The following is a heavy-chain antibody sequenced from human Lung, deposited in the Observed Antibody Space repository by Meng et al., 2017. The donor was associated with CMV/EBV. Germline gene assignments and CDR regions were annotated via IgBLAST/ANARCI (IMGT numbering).Heavy chain of an antibody. CDR3: ARNSGVY. J-gene: IGHJ4*02. CDR2: MNPNTGNT. D-gene: IGHD3-3*01. V-gene: IGHV1-8*01. Sequence: VTVSCKASGYTFTSHDIHWVRLTTAQGLEWLGWMNPNTGNTGFAQNFQGRVAMTRNIALNTAYMELSSLTPADTAVYFCARNSGVYWGQGTLVTVSS. CDR1: GYTFTSHD.